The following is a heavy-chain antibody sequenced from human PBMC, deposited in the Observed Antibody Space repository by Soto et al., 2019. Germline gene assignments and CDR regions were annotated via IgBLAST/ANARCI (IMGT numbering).Heavy chain of an antibody. J-gene: IGHJ4*02. D-gene: IGHD3-22*01. CDR2: INHSGST. CDR3: ARIYYDSVFDY. Sequence: SETLSLTCAVYGGSFSGYYWSWIRQPPGKGLEWIGEINHSGSTNYNPSLKSRVTISVDKSKNQFSLKLSSVTAADTAVYYCARIYYDSVFDYWGQGTLVTVSS. CDR1: GGSFSGYY. V-gene: IGHV4-34*01.